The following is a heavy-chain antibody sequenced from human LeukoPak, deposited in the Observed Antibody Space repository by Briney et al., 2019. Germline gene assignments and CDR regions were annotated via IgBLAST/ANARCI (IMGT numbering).Heavy chain of an antibody. CDR1: GFTFSSYG. Sequence: PGGSLRLSCVASGFTFSSYGMHWVRQAPGKGLEWVAVISYDGSNKYYADSVKGRFTISRDNSKNTLYLQMNSLRAEDTAVYYCARGGCTNGVCYNDYWGQGTLVTVSS. CDR3: ARGGCTNGVCYNDY. J-gene: IGHJ4*02. D-gene: IGHD2-8*01. CDR2: ISYDGSNK. V-gene: IGHV3-30*03.